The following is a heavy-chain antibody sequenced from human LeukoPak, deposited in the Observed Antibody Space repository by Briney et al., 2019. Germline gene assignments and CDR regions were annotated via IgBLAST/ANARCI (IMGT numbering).Heavy chain of an antibody. CDR1: GGTFSSYA. CDR3: AKDWAIAVAGFDY. Sequence: SCKASGGTFSSYAMSWFRQAPGKGLEWVSAISGSGGSTYYADSVKGRFTISRDNSRNTLYLQMNSPRAEDTAIYYCAKDWAIAVAGFDYWGQGTLVTVSS. D-gene: IGHD6-19*01. V-gene: IGHV3-23*01. CDR2: ISGSGGST. J-gene: IGHJ4*02.